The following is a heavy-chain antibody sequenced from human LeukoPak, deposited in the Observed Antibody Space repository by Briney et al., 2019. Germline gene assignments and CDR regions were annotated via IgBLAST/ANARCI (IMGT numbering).Heavy chain of an antibody. J-gene: IGHJ4*02. Sequence: SETLSLTCTVSGGSINSSSYYWGWIRQPPGKGLEWIGSIYYSGSTYYNPSLKSRVTISVDTSKNQFSLKLSSVTAADTAVYYCAREGYYDSSGYPRFDYWGQGTLVTVSS. CDR2: IYYSGST. CDR3: AREGYYDSSGYPRFDY. CDR1: GGSINSSSYY. D-gene: IGHD3-22*01. V-gene: IGHV4-39*07.